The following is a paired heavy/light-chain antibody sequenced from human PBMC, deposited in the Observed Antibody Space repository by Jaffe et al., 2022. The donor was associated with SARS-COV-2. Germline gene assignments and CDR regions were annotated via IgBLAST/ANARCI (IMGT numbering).Light chain of an antibody. CDR3: MQALQTPLT. Sequence: EIVMTQSPLSLPVTPGEPASISCRSSQSLLHSNGYNYLDWYLQKPGQSPQLLMYLGSNRASGVPDRFSGSGSGTDFTLEISRVEAEDVGVYYCMQALQTPLTFGGGTKVEIK. V-gene: IGKV2-28*01. CDR2: LGS. J-gene: IGKJ4*01. CDR1: QSLLHSNGYNY.
Heavy chain of an antibody. J-gene: IGHJ6*02. CDR2: IRSKANSYAT. Sequence: ETQLVESGGGLVQPGGSLKLSCVDSGLTFNGSAMNWVRQASGKGLEWVGRIRSKANSYATAYAASAKGRFTISRDDSKNTAYLHMNSLKTEDTAVYYCTSHNWNDLYGMDIWGQGTTVTVSS. V-gene: IGHV3-73*01. CDR1: GLTFNGSA. D-gene: IGHD1-20*01. CDR3: TSHNWNDLYGMDI.